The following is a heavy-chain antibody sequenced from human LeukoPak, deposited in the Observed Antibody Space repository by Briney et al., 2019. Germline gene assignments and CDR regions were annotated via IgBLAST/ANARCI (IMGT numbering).Heavy chain of an antibody. J-gene: IGHJ6*02. CDR2: INHSGST. D-gene: IGHD3-3*01. CDR3: ARGPNYDFWSGYYYYGMDV. V-gene: IGHV4-34*01. Sequence: PSETLSLTCAVYGGSFSGYYWSWTRQPPGKGLEWIGEINHSGSTNYNPSLKSRVTISVDTSKNQFSLKLSSVTAADTAVYYCARGPNYDFWSGYYYYGMDVWGQGTTVTVSS. CDR1: GGSFSGYY.